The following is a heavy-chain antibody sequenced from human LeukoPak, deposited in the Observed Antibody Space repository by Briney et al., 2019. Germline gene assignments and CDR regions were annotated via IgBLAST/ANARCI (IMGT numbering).Heavy chain of an antibody. J-gene: IGHJ4*02. Sequence: GGSLRLSCTASGFNFSSYAMSWVRQAPGKGLEWVSGISGSGGNTFYADSVKGRFTVSRDNSKNTLYLQLNSLRGEDTAIYYCVKDVEYQVVRGCFDYWGQGTLVTVSS. CDR1: GFNFSSYA. V-gene: IGHV3-23*01. D-gene: IGHD2-2*01. CDR3: VKDVEYQVVRGCFDY. CDR2: ISGSGGNT.